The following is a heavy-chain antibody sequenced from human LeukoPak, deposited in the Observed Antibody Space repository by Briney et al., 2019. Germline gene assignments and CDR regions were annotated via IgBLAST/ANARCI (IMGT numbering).Heavy chain of an antibody. CDR2: ISYDGSNK. J-gene: IGHJ6*04. V-gene: IGHV3-30*04. Sequence: GGSLRLSCAASGFTFSSYAMHWVRQAPGKGLEWVAVISYDGSNKYYADSVKGRFTISRGNSKNTLYLQMNSLRAEDTAVYYCARDYYGSGSYYNVPHYGMDVWGKGTTVTVSS. CDR1: GFTFSSYA. D-gene: IGHD3-10*01. CDR3: ARDYYGSGSYYNVPHYGMDV.